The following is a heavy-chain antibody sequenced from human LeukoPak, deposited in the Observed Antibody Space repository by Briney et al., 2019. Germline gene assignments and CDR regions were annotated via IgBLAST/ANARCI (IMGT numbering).Heavy chain of an antibody. CDR2: INPSVGNT. V-gene: IGHV1-46*01. CDR1: GYTFTTYY. D-gene: IGHD3-16*02. Sequence: ASVKVSCKASGYTFTTYYINWVRQAPGQGLEWMGIINPSVGNTIYAQQFQGRVTMTGDTSTSTVYMELSSLRAEDTAFYYCVRLVVIDFYYYYMDVWGQGTTVTVSS. CDR3: VRLVVIDFYYYYMDV. J-gene: IGHJ6*03.